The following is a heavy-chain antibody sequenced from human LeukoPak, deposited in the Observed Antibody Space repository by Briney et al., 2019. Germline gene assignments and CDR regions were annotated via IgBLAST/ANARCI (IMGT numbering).Heavy chain of an antibody. V-gene: IGHV4-34*01. CDR2: INHSGST. J-gene: IGHJ6*02. D-gene: IGHD2-15*01. CDR1: GVSFSGYY. CDR3: ASYHGYCSGGSCPRVGFYYYGMDV. Sequence: SETLSLTCAVYGVSFSGYYWSWIRQPPGKGLEWIGEINHSGSTNYNPSLKSRVTISVDTSKNQFSLKLSSVTAADTAVYYCASYHGYCSGGSCPRVGFYYYGMDVWGQGTTVTVSS.